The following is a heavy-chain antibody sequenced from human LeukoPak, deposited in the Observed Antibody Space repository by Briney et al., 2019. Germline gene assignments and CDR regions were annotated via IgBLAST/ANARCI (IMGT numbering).Heavy chain of an antibody. V-gene: IGHV3-23*01. J-gene: IGHJ4*02. D-gene: IGHD6-19*01. Sequence: GGSLRLSCAASGFTFNKDGMSWVRQAPGKGLEWVSTVNENSAETHYADSVKGRFTISRDNSKNSVLLQMNSLRAGDTALYYCTKGDGGWYPIDYWGQGTLVIVSS. CDR2: VNENSAET. CDR1: GFTFNKDG. CDR3: TKGDGGWYPIDY.